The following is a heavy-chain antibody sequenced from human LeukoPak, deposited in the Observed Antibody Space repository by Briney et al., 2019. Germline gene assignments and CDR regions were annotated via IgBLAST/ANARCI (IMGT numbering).Heavy chain of an antibody. D-gene: IGHD2-15*01. CDR2: INSDGSST. CDR3: ARDVVASAPDAFDI. J-gene: IGHJ3*02. Sequence: GGSLRLSCAASEFTFSNHWMHWVRQAPGEGLVWDSFINSDGSSTSYADYVKGRFTISRDNARNTLYLQMNSLRVEDTAVYYCARDVVASAPDAFDIWGPGTMVTVSS. V-gene: IGHV3-74*01. CDR1: EFTFSNHW.